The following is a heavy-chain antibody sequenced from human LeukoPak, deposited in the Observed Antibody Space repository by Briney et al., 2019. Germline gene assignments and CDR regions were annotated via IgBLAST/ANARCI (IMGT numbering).Heavy chain of an antibody. Sequence: GGSLRLSREASRLTFSDFGLHWVRQAPGRGVEWVAFIRSEENKIYYLASVRGRFTISRDNSKNTLFLQMSSLRHEDTAVYYCARGAGTYYGTDTFDLWGQGTMVTVSS. V-gene: IGHV3-30*02. CDR2: IRSEENKI. CDR1: RLTFSDFG. D-gene: IGHD1-26*01. CDR3: ARGAGTYYGTDTFDL. J-gene: IGHJ3*01.